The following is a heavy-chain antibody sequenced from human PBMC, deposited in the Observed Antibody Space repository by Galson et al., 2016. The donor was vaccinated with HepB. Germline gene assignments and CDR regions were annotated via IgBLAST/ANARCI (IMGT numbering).Heavy chain of an antibody. CDR3: ARNFEDSSCHDAFDI. CDR1: GGSVTSGNYY. J-gene: IGHJ3*02. Sequence: SETLSLTCTVSGGSVTSGNYYWNWIRQPPGKGLEWIGYIYYSGSTNYNASLRSRITISADTSKNQFSLKLTSVTAADTAVYYFARNFEDSSCHDAFDIWGQGTMVTVSS. CDR2: IYYSGST. D-gene: IGHD3-22*01. V-gene: IGHV4-61*01.